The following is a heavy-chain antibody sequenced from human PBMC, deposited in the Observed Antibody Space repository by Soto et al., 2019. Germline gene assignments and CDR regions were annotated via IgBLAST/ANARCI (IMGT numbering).Heavy chain of an antibody. Sequence: QSGGSLRLSCTASGFTFGDYAMNWVRQAPGRGLECVGLIRRKTYGGTTEHAASVKGRFTISRDDSKSIVYLQMNSLKTEDTAVYYCTRSWAGYYSDYWGQGTLVTVSS. D-gene: IGHD3-9*01. V-gene: IGHV3-49*04. CDR1: GFTFGDYA. J-gene: IGHJ4*02. CDR3: TRSWAGYYSDY. CDR2: IRRKTYGGTT.